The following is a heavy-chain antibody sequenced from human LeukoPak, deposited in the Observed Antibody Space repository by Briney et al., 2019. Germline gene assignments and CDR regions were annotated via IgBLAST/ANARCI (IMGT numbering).Heavy chain of an antibody. V-gene: IGHV4-34*01. D-gene: IGHD7-27*01. CDR3: ARKANWGNYYFDY. J-gene: IGHJ4*02. CDR2: INHSGST. CDR1: GGSFSGYY. Sequence: PSETLSLTCAVYGGSFSGYYWSWIRQPPGKGLEWIGEINHSGSTNYDPSLKSRVTISVDTSKNQFSLKLSSVTAADTAVYYCARKANWGNYYFDYWGQGTLVTVSP.